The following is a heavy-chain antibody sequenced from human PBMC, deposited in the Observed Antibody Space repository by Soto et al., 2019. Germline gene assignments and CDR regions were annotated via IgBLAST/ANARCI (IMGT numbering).Heavy chain of an antibody. J-gene: IGHJ4*02. V-gene: IGHV4-59*01. CDR1: EGSISSYY. D-gene: IGHD2-21*01. CDR2: IYYSGST. Sequence: SQTMSLTCTVAEGSISSYYWSWIRQPPGKGLEWIGYIYYSGSTNYNPSLKSRVTISVDTSKNQFSLKLNSVTAADTAVYYCARGGSRLVFLDYWGQGTRVTVSS. CDR3: ARGGSRLVFLDY.